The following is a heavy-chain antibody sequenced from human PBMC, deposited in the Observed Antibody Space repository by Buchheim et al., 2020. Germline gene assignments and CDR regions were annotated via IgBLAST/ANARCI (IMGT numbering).Heavy chain of an antibody. CDR1: GVSISSISYY. CDR3: ARGFWGKGFDY. Sequence: QLQLQESGPGLVKPSETLSLTCNVSGVSISSISYYWGWIRQPPGKGLEWIGSVHYRGSTYYNPSLKSRVTVSIDTSKNQFSLKLSSVTAADTAVYYCARGFWGKGFDYWGQGTL. J-gene: IGHJ4*02. CDR2: VHYRGST. D-gene: IGHD3-16*01. V-gene: IGHV4-39*07.